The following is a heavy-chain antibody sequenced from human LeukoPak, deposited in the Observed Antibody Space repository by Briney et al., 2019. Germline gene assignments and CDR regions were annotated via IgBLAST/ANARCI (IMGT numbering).Heavy chain of an antibody. V-gene: IGHV3-23*01. J-gene: IGHJ4*02. CDR2: ISGSGGST. Sequence: PGGSLRLSCAASGFTFSSYAMSWVRQAPGKGLEWVSAISGSGGSTYYADSVKGRFTISRDNSKNTLYLQINSLRAEDTAVYYCAKDRGFIAAAGSDDYWGQGTLVTVSS. D-gene: IGHD6-13*01. CDR1: GFTFSSYA. CDR3: AKDRGFIAAAGSDDY.